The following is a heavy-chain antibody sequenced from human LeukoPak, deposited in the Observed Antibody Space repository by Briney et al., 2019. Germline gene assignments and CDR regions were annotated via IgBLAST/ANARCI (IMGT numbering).Heavy chain of an antibody. D-gene: IGHD4-17*01. CDR2: IYYSGST. Sequence: SETLSLTCTVPGGSISSSSYYWGWIRQPPGKGLEWIGYIYYSGSTNYNPSLKSRVTISVDTSKNQFSLKLSSVTAADTAVYYCARHTTFTVTTFDYWGQGTLVTVSS. CDR3: ARHTTFTVTTFDY. CDR1: GGSISSSSYY. J-gene: IGHJ4*02. V-gene: IGHV4-61*05.